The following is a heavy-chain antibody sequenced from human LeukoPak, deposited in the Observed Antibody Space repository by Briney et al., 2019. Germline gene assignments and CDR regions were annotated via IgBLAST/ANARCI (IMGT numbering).Heavy chain of an antibody. CDR2: VYHSGTT. J-gene: IGHJ3*02. CDR3: AGAYCGGGCYSGRAFDI. Sequence: SGTLSLTCAVSGGSISSSYWWSWVRQLPGKGLEWIGEVYHSGTTNYYPSLKSRVTVSIEKSKNQLSLKLSSVTAADTAVYYCAGAYCGGGCYSGRAFDIWGQGTMVTVSS. V-gene: IGHV4-4*02. CDR1: GGSISSSYW. D-gene: IGHD2-21*02.